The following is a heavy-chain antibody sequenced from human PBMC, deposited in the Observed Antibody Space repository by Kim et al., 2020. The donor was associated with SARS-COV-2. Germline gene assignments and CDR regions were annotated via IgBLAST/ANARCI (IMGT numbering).Heavy chain of an antibody. Sequence: GVSLRLSCAASGFTFSSYGMHWVRQAPGKGLEWVAVISYDGSNKYYADSVKGRFTISRDNSKNTLYLQMNSLRAEDTAVYYCAKGYYYYYYMDVWGKGTT. CDR2: ISYDGSNK. CDR3: AKGYYYYYYMDV. CDR1: GFTFSSYG. V-gene: IGHV3-30*18. J-gene: IGHJ6*03.